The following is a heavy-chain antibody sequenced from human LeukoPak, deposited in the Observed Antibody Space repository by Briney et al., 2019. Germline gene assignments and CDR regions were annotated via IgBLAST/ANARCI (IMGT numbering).Heavy chain of an antibody. V-gene: IGHV1-69*13. J-gene: IGHJ4*02. D-gene: IGHD3-22*01. CDR2: IIPIFGTA. CDR3: ARSSSGSYYFDY. CDR1: GGTFSSYA. Sequence: ASVKVSCKASGGTFSSYAISWVRQAPGQGLEWMGEIIPIFGTANYAQKFQGRVTITADESTSTAYMELSSLRSEDTAVYYCARSSSGSYYFDYWGQGTLVTVSS.